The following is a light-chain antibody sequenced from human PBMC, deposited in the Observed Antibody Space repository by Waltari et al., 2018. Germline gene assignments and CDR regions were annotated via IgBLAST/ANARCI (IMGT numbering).Light chain of an antibody. CDR3: SSFTTSSTYV. CDR2: DVT. CDR1: SSPVGGYND. V-gene: IGLV2-14*03. Sequence: QSALTQPASVSGSPGQSLTISCPGTSSPVGGYNDASWYQQHPDKVPKLLIYDVTYRPSGVSNRFSGSKSGNTASLTISGLQAEDEADYYCSSFTTSSTYVFGTGTRVTVL. J-gene: IGLJ1*01.